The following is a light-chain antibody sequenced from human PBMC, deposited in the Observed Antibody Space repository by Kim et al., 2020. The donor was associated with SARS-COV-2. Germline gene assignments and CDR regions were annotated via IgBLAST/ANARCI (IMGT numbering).Light chain of an antibody. Sequence: SASVGDSVTIPCRPSQDIAIFLNWYQQTPGKAPRLLIHGASNLQTDVPSRVSGGGSGTHFTLNITSLQPDDFSTYFCQQGFSDPYTFGQGTKLEIK. CDR3: QQGFSDPYT. CDR2: GAS. V-gene: IGKV1-39*01. J-gene: IGKJ2*01. CDR1: QDIAIF.